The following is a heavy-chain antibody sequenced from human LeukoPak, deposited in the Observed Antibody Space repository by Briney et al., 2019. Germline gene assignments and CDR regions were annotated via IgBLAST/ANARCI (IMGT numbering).Heavy chain of an antibody. J-gene: IGHJ3*02. CDR3: AREFAPYYYDSSGYWAHAFDI. CDR2: IYTSGST. V-gene: IGHV4-4*07. Sequence: SETLSLTCTVSGGSISSYYWSWIRQPAGKGLEWIGRIYTSGSTNYNPPLKSRVTMSVDTSKNQFSLKLSSVTAADTAVYYCAREFAPYYYDSSGYWAHAFDIWGQGTMVTVSS. CDR1: GGSISSYY. D-gene: IGHD3-22*01.